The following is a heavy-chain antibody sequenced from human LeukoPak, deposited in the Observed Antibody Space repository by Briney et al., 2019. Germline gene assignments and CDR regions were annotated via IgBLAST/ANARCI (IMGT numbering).Heavy chain of an antibody. CDR3: AEDDYVWGSYRYGPAPNFDY. CDR2: ISYDGSNK. Sequence: GGSLRLSCAASGFTFSSYGMHWVRQAPGKGLEWVAVISYDGSNKYYADSVKGRFTISRDNSKNTLYLQMNSLRAEDTAVYYCAEDDYVWGSYRYGPAPNFDYWGQGTLVTVSS. V-gene: IGHV3-30*18. J-gene: IGHJ4*02. CDR1: GFTFSSYG. D-gene: IGHD3-16*02.